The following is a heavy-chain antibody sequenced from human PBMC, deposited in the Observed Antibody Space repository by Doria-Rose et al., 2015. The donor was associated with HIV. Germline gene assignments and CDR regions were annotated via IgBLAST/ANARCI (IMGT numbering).Heavy chain of an antibody. Sequence: SGPVLVKPTETLTLTCTVSGVSLSSPGMGVSWIRQPPGKALEWLANIFSDDERSYKTSLKSRLTISRGTSKSQVFLTMTDMGPVDTATYYCARIKSSRWYHKYYFDFWGQGTLVIVSA. D-gene: IGHD6-13*01. CDR2: IFSDDER. CDR3: ARIKSSRWYHKYYFDF. V-gene: IGHV2-26*01. CDR1: GVSLSSPGMG. J-gene: IGHJ4*02.